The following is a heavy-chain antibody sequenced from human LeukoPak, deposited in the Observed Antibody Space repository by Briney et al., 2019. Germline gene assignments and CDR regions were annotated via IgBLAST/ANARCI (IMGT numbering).Heavy chain of an antibody. CDR2: ISGSGGST. Sequence: GGSLRLSCAASGFTFSSYAMSWVRQAPGKGLEWVSAISGSGGSTYYADSVKGRFTISRDTAKSSLYLQMNSLRAEDTAVYYCARSRDGYMPNWGQGTLVTVSS. CDR3: ARSRDGYMPN. V-gene: IGHV3-23*01. CDR1: GFTFSSYA. D-gene: IGHD5-24*01. J-gene: IGHJ4*02.